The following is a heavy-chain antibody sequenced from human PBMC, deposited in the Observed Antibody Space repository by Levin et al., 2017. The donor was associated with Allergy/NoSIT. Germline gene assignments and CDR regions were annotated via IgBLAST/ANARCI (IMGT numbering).Heavy chain of an antibody. Sequence: PGGSLRLSCAASGFTFSSYAMSWVRQAPGKGLEWVSAISGSGGSTYYADSVKGRFTISRDNSKNTLYLQMNSLRAEDTAVYYCAKGTSWDIVASWYFDYWGQGTLVTVSS. CDR2: ISGSGGST. V-gene: IGHV3-23*01. CDR3: AKGTSWDIVASWYFDY. J-gene: IGHJ4*02. CDR1: GFTFSSYA. D-gene: IGHD5-12*01.